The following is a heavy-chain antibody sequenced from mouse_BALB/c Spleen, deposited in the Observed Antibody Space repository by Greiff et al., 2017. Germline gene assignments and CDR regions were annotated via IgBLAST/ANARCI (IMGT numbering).Heavy chain of an antibody. V-gene: IGHV1-9*01. CDR2: ILPGSGST. Sequence: VKLQQSGAELMKPGASVKISCKATGYTFSSYWIEWVKQRPGHGLEWIGEILPGSGSTNYNEKFKGKATFTPDTSSNTAYMQLSSLTSEDSAVYYCARSLITTDGGFAYWGQGTLVTVSA. CDR3: ARSLITTDGGFAY. CDR1: GYTFSSYW. J-gene: IGHJ3*01. D-gene: IGHD1-1*01.